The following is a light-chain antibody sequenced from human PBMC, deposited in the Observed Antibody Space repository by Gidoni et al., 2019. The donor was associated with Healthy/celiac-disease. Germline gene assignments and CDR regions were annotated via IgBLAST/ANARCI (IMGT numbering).Light chain of an antibody. CDR1: QVISNY. CDR3: QKYNSAPRT. CDR2: AAS. J-gene: IGKJ1*01. V-gene: IGKV1-27*01. Sequence: DIQMTQSPSSLSAPVGDRVTITCRASQVISNYLAWYQQKPGKVPKLLIYAASTLQSGVPSRFSGSGSGTDFTLTISSLQPEDVATYYCQKYNSAPRTFGQGTKVEIK.